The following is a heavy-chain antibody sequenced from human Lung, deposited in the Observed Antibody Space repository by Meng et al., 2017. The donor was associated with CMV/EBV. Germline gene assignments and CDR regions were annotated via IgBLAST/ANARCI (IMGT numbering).Heavy chain of an antibody. J-gene: IGHJ4*02. Sequence: QQQESGPGLGKPSGTLSLTCAVSGGSISSSNWWSWVRQPPGKGLEWIGEIYHSGSTNYNPSLKSRVTISVDKSKNQFSLKLSSVTAADTAVYYCASFPPPGKQWLVTDYWGQGTLVTVSS. CDR1: GGSISSSNW. D-gene: IGHD6-19*01. CDR3: ASFPPPGKQWLVTDY. CDR2: IYHSGST. V-gene: IGHV4-4*02.